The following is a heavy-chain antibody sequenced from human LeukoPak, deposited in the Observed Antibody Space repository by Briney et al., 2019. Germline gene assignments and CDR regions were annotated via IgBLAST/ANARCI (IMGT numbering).Heavy chain of an antibody. D-gene: IGHD3-22*01. V-gene: IGHV3-23*01. Sequence: GGSLRLSCAASGFTFSSYAMSWVRQAPGKGLEWVSAISGSGGSTYYADSVKGRFTISRDNSKNTLYLQMNSLRAEDTAVYYCARTYYYDSSGYYLYYYYGMDVWGQGTTVTVSS. J-gene: IGHJ6*02. CDR2: ISGSGGST. CDR1: GFTFSSYA. CDR3: ARTYYYDSSGYYLYYYYGMDV.